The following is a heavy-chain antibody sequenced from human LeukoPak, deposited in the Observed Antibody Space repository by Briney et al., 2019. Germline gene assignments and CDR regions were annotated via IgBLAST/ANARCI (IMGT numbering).Heavy chain of an antibody. V-gene: IGHV3-23*01. J-gene: IGHJ4*02. D-gene: IGHD3-9*01. CDR1: GFTFSSYA. Sequence: GGSLRHSCAASGFTFSSYAMSWVRQAPGKGLEWVSAISGSGGSTYYADSVKGRFTISRDNSKNTLYLQMNSLRAEDTAVYYCAKNVLRYFDWLDPFDYWGQGTLVTVSS. CDR2: ISGSGGST. CDR3: AKNVLRYFDWLDPFDY.